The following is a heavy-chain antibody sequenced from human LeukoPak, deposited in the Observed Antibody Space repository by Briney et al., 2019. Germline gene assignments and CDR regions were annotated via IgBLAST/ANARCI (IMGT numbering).Heavy chain of an antibody. CDR2: IYYSGST. CDR1: GGSISGYY. Sequence: PSETLSLTCTVSGGSISGYYWSWIRQPPGKGLEWIGYIYYSGSTNYNPSLKSRVTISVDTSKNQFSLKLSSVTAADTAVYYCARGGAPLYYYYGMDVWGQGTTVTVSS. D-gene: IGHD1-26*01. CDR3: ARGGAPLYYYYGMDV. J-gene: IGHJ6*02. V-gene: IGHV4-59*01.